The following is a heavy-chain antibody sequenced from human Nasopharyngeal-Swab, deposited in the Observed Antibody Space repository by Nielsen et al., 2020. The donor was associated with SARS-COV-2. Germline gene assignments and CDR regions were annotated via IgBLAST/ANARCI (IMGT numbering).Heavy chain of an antibody. D-gene: IGHD3-22*01. CDR2: INHSGTT. V-gene: IGHV4-34*01. J-gene: IGHJ4*02. CDR1: GGSFSGYY. Sequence: GSLTLSCAVYGGSFSGYYWSWIRQPPGKGLEWIGEINHSGTTSYNPSLKSRVTISSDTSKNQFSLKLSSVTAADTAVYYCARGHRSISMIVVVIATAHFYFDSWGRGTLVTVTS. CDR3: ARGHRSISMIVVVIATAHFYFDS.